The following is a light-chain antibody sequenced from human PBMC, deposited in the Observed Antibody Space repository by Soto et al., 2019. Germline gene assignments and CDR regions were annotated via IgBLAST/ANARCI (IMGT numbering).Light chain of an antibody. Sequence: DFQMTQSPSSLSASVGDRVTITCRASQSISSYLNWYQQKPGKAPKLLIYAASSLQSGVPSRFSGSGSGTDLTLTISSLQPEDFATYYCQQSYSTPITFGQGTRLEIK. CDR2: AAS. J-gene: IGKJ5*01. CDR1: QSISSY. V-gene: IGKV1-39*01. CDR3: QQSYSTPIT.